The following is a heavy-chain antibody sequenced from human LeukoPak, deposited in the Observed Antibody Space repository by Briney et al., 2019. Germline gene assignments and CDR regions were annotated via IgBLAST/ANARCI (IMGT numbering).Heavy chain of an antibody. D-gene: IGHD6-13*01. CDR1: GGSISSSSYY. Sequence: PSETLSLTCTVSGGSISSSSYYWGWIRQPPGKGLEWIGSIYYSGSTYYNPSLKSRVTISVDTSKNQLSLKLSSVTAADTAVYYCARHRAGAGYYFDHWGQGTLVTVSS. J-gene: IGHJ4*02. CDR3: ARHRAGAGYYFDH. CDR2: IYYSGST. V-gene: IGHV4-39*01.